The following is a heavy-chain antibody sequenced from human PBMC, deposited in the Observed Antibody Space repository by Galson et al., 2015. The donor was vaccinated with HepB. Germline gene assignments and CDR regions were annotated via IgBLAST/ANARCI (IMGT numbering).Heavy chain of an antibody. V-gene: IGHV1-2*06. CDR2: LNPNSGDT. CDR1: GYTFTNYY. D-gene: IGHD3-16*02. J-gene: IGHJ6*03. CDR3: AREGRDTTGTGALDIWGQGTLVTVSSGSYRSFGHPYYYYMDV. Sequence: SVKVSCKASGYTFTNYYMHWVRQAPGQGLEWMGRLNPNSGDTNYPQKFQGRVTMTRDTSISTAYMELSRRRSDDTAVYYCAREGRDTTGTGALDIWGQGTLVTVSSGSYRSFGHPYYYYMDVWGKGTTVTVSS.